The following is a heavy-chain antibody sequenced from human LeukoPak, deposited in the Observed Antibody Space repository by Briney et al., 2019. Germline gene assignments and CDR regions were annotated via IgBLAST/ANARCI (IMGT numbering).Heavy chain of an antibody. Sequence: GGSLRLSCAASGFTFSSYSMNWVRQAPGKGLEWVSSISSSSSYIYYAGSVKGRFTISRDNAKNSLYLQMNSLRAEDTAVYYCARVGYCSSTSCYGDDYWGQGTLVTVSS. V-gene: IGHV3-21*01. CDR3: ARVGYCSSTSCYGDDY. J-gene: IGHJ4*02. D-gene: IGHD2-2*01. CDR1: GFTFSSYS. CDR2: ISSSSSYI.